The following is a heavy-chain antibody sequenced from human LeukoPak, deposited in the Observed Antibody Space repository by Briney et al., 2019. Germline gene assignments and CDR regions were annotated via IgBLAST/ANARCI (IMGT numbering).Heavy chain of an antibody. Sequence: GGSLRLSCAASGFTFDDYAMHWVRQAPGKGLEWVSLISGDGGSTYYADSVKGRFTISRDNSKNTLYLQMNSLRTEDTALYYCAKDIMAKSIFQSLDCWGQGTLVTVSS. CDR2: ISGDGGST. CDR3: AKDIMAKSIFQSLDC. J-gene: IGHJ4*02. V-gene: IGHV3-43*02. CDR1: GFTFDDYA. D-gene: IGHD2-8*01.